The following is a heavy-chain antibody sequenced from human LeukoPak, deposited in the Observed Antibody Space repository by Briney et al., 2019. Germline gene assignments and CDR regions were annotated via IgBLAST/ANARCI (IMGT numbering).Heavy chain of an antibody. CDR3: AKQGAARQDYYMDV. CDR1: GGSFSSYA. CDR2: IIPIFGTA. D-gene: IGHD5-18*01. V-gene: IGHV1-69*06. J-gene: IGHJ6*03. Sequence: SVKASCKASGGSFSSYAITWVRQAPGQGLEWVGRIIPIFGTANYAQKFQGRVTITADIVSSTAYMEVNSLTSDDTAVYFCAKQGAARQDYYMDVWGNGTTVTVSS.